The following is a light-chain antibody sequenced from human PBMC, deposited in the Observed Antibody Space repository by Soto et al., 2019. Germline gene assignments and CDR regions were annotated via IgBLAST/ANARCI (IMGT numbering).Light chain of an antibody. Sequence: QSALTQPASVSGSPGQSITISCTGTSSNVGGYNYVSWYQQHPDKAPKLMIYEVINRPSGVSNRFSGSTSGNTASLTISGLQSEDEGNYYCSSYARGSTLVFGGGTKLTVL. J-gene: IGLJ3*02. CDR1: SSNVGGYNY. CDR2: EVI. CDR3: SSYARGSTLV. V-gene: IGLV2-14*01.